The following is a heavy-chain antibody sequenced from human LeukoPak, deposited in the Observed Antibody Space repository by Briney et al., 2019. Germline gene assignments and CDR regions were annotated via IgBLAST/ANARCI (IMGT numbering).Heavy chain of an antibody. V-gene: IGHV3-48*01. Sequence: PGGSLRLSCAASGFTFSSYPMNWVRQAPGKGLEWVSYIRSSSSTIYYADSVKGRFTISRDNAKNSLYLQMNSLRAEDTAVYYCARDGQVTHYYYSYMDVWGKGTTVTVSS. J-gene: IGHJ6*03. CDR2: IRSSSSTI. CDR1: GFTFSSYP. CDR3: ARDGQVTHYYYSYMDV. D-gene: IGHD4-23*01.